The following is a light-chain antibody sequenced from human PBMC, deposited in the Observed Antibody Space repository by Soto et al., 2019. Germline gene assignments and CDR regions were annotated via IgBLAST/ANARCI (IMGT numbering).Light chain of an antibody. CDR2: AAS. Sequence: DIQMTQSPSSVSASVGDRVTITCRASQGISSLLAWYQVKAGKAPKFLIYAASSLQSGVPSRFSGSGSGTVFTLTISSLQPEDFATYYCQQANSFPLTFGGGNKVEI. CDR3: QQANSFPLT. V-gene: IGKV1-12*01. J-gene: IGKJ4*01. CDR1: QGISSL.